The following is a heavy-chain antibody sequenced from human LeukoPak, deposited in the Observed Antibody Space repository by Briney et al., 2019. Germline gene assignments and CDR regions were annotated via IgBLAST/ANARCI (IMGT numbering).Heavy chain of an antibody. CDR1: GLTFSSYA. J-gene: IGHJ4*02. V-gene: IGHV3-23*01. CDR2: ISGSGGST. Sequence: GGSLRLSCAASGLTFSSYAMSWVRQAPGKGLEWVSAISGSGGSTYYADSVKGRFTISRDNSKNTLYLQMNSLRAEDTAVYYCAKDQRYSSSWYNDYWGQGTLVTVSS. CDR3: AKDQRYSSSWYNDY. D-gene: IGHD6-13*01.